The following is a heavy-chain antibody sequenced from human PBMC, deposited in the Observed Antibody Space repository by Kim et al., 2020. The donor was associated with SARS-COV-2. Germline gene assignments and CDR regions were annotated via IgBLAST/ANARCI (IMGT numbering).Heavy chain of an antibody. Sequence: RPSFQGQVTISADKSISTAYLQWSSLKASDTAMYYCARLSRATRFGYFQHWGQGTLVTVSS. D-gene: IGHD5-12*01. V-gene: IGHV5-51*01. CDR3: ARLSRATRFGYFQH. J-gene: IGHJ1*01.